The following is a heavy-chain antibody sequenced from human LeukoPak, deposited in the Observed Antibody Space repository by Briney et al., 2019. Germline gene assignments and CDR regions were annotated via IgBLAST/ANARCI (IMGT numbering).Heavy chain of an antibody. J-gene: IGHJ4*02. D-gene: IGHD3-9*01. Sequence: SETLSLTCTVSGGSISSYYWSWIRQPSGKGLEWIGYIYYSGSTNYNPSLKSRVTISVDTSKNQFSLKLSSVTAADTAVYYCARLGRDYDILTGYYHPPLWGQGTLVTVSS. CDR2: IYYSGST. CDR3: ARLGRDYDILTGYYHPPL. V-gene: IGHV4-59*08. CDR1: GGSISSYY.